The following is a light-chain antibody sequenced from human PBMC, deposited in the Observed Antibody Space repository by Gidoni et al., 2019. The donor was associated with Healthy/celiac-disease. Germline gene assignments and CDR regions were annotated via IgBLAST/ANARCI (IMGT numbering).Light chain of an antibody. V-gene: IGKV3-20*01. CDR1: QSVSSSY. CDR2: GAA. J-gene: IGKJ2*01. CDR3: KQWNI. Sequence: EVVLTQSPGTLSLSPGERATLSCRASQSVSSSYLAWYQKKPGQAPRLIIYGAASRATGIPDRFSGSGSGTDFTLTISRLETEDFAVYYCKQWNIFGQGTKLEIK.